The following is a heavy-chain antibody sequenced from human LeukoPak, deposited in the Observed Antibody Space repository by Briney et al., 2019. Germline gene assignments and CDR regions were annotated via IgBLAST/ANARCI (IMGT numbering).Heavy chain of an antibody. Sequence: RGSLRLSCAASGFTFSSYAMHWVRQAPGKGLEWVAVISYDGSNKYYADSVKGRFTISRDNSKNTLYLQMNSLRAEDTAVYYCVAQPMADSSGYYYFDYWGQGTLVTVSS. CDR1: GFTFSSYA. CDR2: ISYDGSNK. V-gene: IGHV3-30*04. J-gene: IGHJ4*02. D-gene: IGHD3-22*01. CDR3: VAQPMADSSGYYYFDY.